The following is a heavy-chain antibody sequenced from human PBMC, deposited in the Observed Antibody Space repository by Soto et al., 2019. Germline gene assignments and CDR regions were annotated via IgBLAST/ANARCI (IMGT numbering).Heavy chain of an antibody. V-gene: IGHV1-8*01. J-gene: IGHJ6*03. CDR2: MNPNSGST. CDR1: GYTFTSYD. CDR3: ARGPRVTYYYYYMDV. D-gene: IGHD3-10*01. Sequence: GASVKVSCKASGYTFTSYDINWVRQATGQGLEWMGWMNPNSGSTGYAQKFQGRVTMTRNTSISTAYMELSSLRSEDTAVYYCARGPRVTYYYYYMDVWGKGTTVTVSS.